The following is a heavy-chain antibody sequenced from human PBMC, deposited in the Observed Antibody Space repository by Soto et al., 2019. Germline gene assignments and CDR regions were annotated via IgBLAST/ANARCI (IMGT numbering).Heavy chain of an antibody. V-gene: IGHV1-24*01. CDR1: GYTLTELS. J-gene: IGHJ4*02. CDR3: ATGVRDFWSGQRLDY. CDR2: FDPEDGET. D-gene: IGHD3-3*01. Sequence: ASVKVSCKVSGYTLTELSMPWVRQAPGKGLEWMGGFDPEDGETIYAQKFQGRVTMTEDTSTDTAYMELSSLRSEDTAVYYCATGVRDFWSGQRLDYWGQGTLVTVSS.